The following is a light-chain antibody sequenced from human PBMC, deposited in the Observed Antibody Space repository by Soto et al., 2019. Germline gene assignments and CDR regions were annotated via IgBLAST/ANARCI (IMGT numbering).Light chain of an antibody. CDR1: SGSVSTSNF. V-gene: IGLV8-61*01. CDR3: VLYMGSGIWV. CDR2: STN. Sequence: QAVVTQEPSFSVSPGRTVTLTCDLSSGSVSTSNFPSWYQQTPGQAPRTLIYSTNTRSSGVPDRFSGSIRGNKAALTITGAQADDEADYYCVLYMGSGIWVFGGGTKLTVL. J-gene: IGLJ3*02.